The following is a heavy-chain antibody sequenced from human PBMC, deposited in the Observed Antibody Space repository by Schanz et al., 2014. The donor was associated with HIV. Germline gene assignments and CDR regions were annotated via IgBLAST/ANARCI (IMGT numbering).Heavy chain of an antibody. Sequence: QVQLVESGGGVVQPGRSLRLSCAASGFTFSNYGMHWVRQAPGKGREGGAVISYDGSNKYFADSVKGRFTISRDDSKNTLYLQMNSLRAEDTAVYYCARAGVTDLFDHWGQGTLVTVSS. CDR3: ARAGVTDLFDH. V-gene: IGHV3-30*03. CDR1: GFTFSNYG. J-gene: IGHJ5*02. D-gene: IGHD2-21*02. CDR2: ISYDGSNK.